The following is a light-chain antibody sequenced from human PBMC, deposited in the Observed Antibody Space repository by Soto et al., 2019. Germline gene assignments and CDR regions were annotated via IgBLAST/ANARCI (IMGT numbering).Light chain of an antibody. CDR3: MQGTHWPPYT. CDR1: QSLAYIDGNTY. J-gene: IGKJ2*01. CDR2: QVS. Sequence: DVVMTQSPLSLPVTLGQPASISCRSSQSLAYIDGNTYWNWFHQRPGQSPRRLIYQVSNRDSGVPDRFSGSGSGTDFTLKISRVEADDVGVYYCMQGTHWPPYTFGQGTKLEIK. V-gene: IGKV2-30*01.